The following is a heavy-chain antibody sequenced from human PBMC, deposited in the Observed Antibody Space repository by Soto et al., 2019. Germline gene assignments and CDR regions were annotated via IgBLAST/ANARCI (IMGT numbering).Heavy chain of an antibody. Sequence: GSLRLSCAASGFTFSNAWINWVRQAPGKGLEWVGRIKSKTDGGTPDYAAPVKGRFAISRDDSKNMVYLQMNSLKTEDTGIYYCTKDSYSSIIVVRFDYWGHGTLVTVSS. V-gene: IGHV3-15*07. CDR3: TKDSYSSIIVVRFDY. J-gene: IGHJ4*01. CDR1: GFTFSNAW. CDR2: IKSKTDGGTP. D-gene: IGHD3-22*01.